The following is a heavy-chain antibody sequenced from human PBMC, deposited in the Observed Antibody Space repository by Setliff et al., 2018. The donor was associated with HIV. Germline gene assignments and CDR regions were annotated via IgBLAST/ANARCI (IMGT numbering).Heavy chain of an antibody. CDR2: INHSGST. V-gene: IGHV4-34*01. CDR1: GGSFSGYY. Sequence: PSETLSLTCAVYGGSFSGYYWSWIRQPPGKGLEWIGEINHSGSTNYNPSLKSRVTISVDTSKNQFSLKLSSVTAADTAVYYCARGGVAAASYYFDYWGQGTLVTV. J-gene: IGHJ4*02. CDR3: ARGGVAAASYYFDY. D-gene: IGHD6-13*01.